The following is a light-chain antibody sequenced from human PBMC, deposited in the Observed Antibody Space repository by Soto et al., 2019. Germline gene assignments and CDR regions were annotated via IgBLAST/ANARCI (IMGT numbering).Light chain of an antibody. J-gene: IGLJ1*01. Sequence: QSVLTQPASVSGSPGQSITISCTGTSSDVGLYDYVSWYQQHPGKAPQLMIYAVCNRPSGVSNRFSASKSGNTASLFISGLQAEVEADYYCSSYTSDSSYVFGSGTKVTVL. CDR3: SSYTSDSSYV. V-gene: IGLV2-14*01. CDR2: AVC. CDR1: SSDVGLYDY.